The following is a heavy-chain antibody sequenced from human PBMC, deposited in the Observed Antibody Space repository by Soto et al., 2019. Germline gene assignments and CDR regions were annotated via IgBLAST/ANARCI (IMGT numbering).Heavy chain of an antibody. D-gene: IGHD3-10*01. CDR2: ISAYNGNT. CDR1: GYTFTSYG. J-gene: IGHJ6*02. Sequence: ASVKVSCKASGYTFTSYGISWVRQAPGQGLEWMGWISAYNGNTNYAQKLQGRVTMTTDTSTSTAYMELRSLRSDDTAVYYCASLTRDYYGSALYYYYGMDVWGQGTTVTVSS. V-gene: IGHV1-18*01. CDR3: ASLTRDYYGSALYYYYGMDV.